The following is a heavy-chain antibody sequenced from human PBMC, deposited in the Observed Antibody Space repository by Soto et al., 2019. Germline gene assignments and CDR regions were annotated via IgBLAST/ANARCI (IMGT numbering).Heavy chain of an antibody. Sequence: PGGSLRLSCAASGFTFSSYSMNWVRQAPGKGLEWVSSISSSSSYIYYADSVKGRFTISRDNAKNSLYLQMNSLRAEDTAVYYCARDRGAVAGTKPHAFDIWGQGTMVTVSS. CDR3: ARDRGAVAGTKPHAFDI. CDR1: GFTFSSYS. J-gene: IGHJ3*02. D-gene: IGHD6-19*01. CDR2: ISSSSSYI. V-gene: IGHV3-21*01.